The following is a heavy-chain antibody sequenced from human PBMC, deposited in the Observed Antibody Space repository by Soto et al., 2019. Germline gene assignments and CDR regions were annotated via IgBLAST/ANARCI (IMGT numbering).Heavy chain of an antibody. CDR2: IYWDDDK. V-gene: IGHV2-5*02. D-gene: IGHD1-20*01. J-gene: IGHJ5*02. CDR1: GFSLSTSGVG. CDR3: AHIPRWLYNWNDVLWFDP. Sequence: SGPTLVNPTQTLTLTCTFSGFSLSTSGVGVGWIRQPPGKALEWLALIYWDDDKRYSPSLKSRLTITKDTSKNQVVLTMTNMDPVDTATYYCAHIPRWLYNWNDVLWFDPWGQGTLVTVSS.